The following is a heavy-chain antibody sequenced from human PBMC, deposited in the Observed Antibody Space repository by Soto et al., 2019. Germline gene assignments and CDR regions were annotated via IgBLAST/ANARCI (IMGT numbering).Heavy chain of an antibody. CDR3: ARSPYCSSTSCYGRVDWYFDL. D-gene: IGHD2-2*01. CDR1: GGSISSGGYY. J-gene: IGHJ2*01. CDR2: IYYSGST. V-gene: IGHV4-31*03. Sequence: SETLSLTCTVSGGSISSGGYYWSWIRQHPGKGLEWIGYIYYSGSTYYNPSLKSRVTISVDTSKSQFSLKLSSVTAADTAVYYCARSPYCSSTSCYGRVDWYFDLWGRGTLVTVSS.